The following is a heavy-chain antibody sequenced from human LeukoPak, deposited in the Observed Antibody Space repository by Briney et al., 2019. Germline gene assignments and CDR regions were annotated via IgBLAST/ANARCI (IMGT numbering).Heavy chain of an antibody. J-gene: IGHJ4*02. CDR2: INPDGSQQ. D-gene: IGHD4-17*01. CDR1: GFSFSAFW. Sequence: GGSLRLSCAASGFSFSAFWMSWVRQGPGKGLEWVATINPDGSQQYYVDSVRGRFTLSRDNAKDSPYLQMNSLSADDTAVYFCVRLFGGVTTFDYWGQGTLVTVSS. V-gene: IGHV3-7*01. CDR3: VRLFGGVTTFDY.